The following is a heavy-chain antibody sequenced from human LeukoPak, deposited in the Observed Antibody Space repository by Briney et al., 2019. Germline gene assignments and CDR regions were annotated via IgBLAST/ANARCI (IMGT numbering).Heavy chain of an antibody. D-gene: IGHD1-26*01. CDR3: AKGFYHVGATTVYDY. CDR1: GFTFTSYA. Sequence: GGSLRLSCAASGFTFTSYAMNWVRQAPGKGLEGFSAISGSGGSTYYADSVKGRFTISRDNSKNTLYLQMNSLRAEDTAVYYCAKGFYHVGATTVYDYWGQGTLVTVSS. V-gene: IGHV3-23*01. CDR2: ISGSGGST. J-gene: IGHJ4*02.